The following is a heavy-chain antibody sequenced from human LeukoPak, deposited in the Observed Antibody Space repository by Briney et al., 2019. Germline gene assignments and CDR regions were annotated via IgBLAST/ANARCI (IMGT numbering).Heavy chain of an antibody. CDR2: ITDDGYNT. CDR3: ANTNSSGWYTYYFDY. J-gene: IGHJ4*02. V-gene: IGHV3-23*01. CDR1: GFAFSAFA. Sequence: GGSLRLSCAASGFAFSAFAMTWVRQAPGKGLEWVSTITDDGYNTYSADSVKGRITFSRDNSKNTLSLQLRSLRAEGTAVYYCANTNSSGWYTYYFDYWGQGTLVTVSS. D-gene: IGHD6-19*01.